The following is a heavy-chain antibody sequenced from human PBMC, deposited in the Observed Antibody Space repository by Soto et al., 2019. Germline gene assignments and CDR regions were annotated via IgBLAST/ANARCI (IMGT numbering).Heavy chain of an antibody. CDR1: GGSSSSSSYY. CDR3: ARLSRITIFGVVTTYYYYGMDV. CDR2: IYYSGST. J-gene: IGHJ6*02. D-gene: IGHD3-3*01. Sequence: PSETLSLTCTVSGGSSSSSSYYWGWIRQPPGKGLEWIGSIYYSGSTYYNPSLKSRVTISVDTSKNQFSLKLSSVTAADTAVYYCARLSRITIFGVVTTYYYYGMDVWGQGTTVTVSS. V-gene: IGHV4-39*01.